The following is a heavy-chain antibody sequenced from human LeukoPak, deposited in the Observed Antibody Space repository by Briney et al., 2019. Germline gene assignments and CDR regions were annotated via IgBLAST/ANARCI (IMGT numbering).Heavy chain of an antibody. CDR3: ARGIAVAGTGDY. Sequence: ASVKVSCKSSGYSFTDYGISWVGQAPGLGLEWMGWISTYNGNTHYAQKLQGRVTMTTDTSTRTAYMELRSLRSDDTAMYYCARGIAVAGTGDYWGQGTLVTVSS. CDR2: ISTYNGNT. J-gene: IGHJ4*02. V-gene: IGHV1-18*01. CDR1: GYSFTDYG. D-gene: IGHD6-19*01.